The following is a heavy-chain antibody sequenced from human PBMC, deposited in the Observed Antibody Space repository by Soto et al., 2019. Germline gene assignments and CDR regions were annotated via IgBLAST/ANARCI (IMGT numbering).Heavy chain of an antibody. J-gene: IGHJ4*02. CDR2: ISYDGSNK. CDR1: GFTFSSYA. CDR3: ARERWLQLYYFDY. D-gene: IGHD5-12*01. Sequence: GSLLRLSCAASGFTFSSYAMHWVRQAPGKGLEWVAVISYDGSNKYYADSVKGRFTISRDNSKNTLYLQMNSLRAEDTAVYYCARERWLQLYYFDYWGQGTLVTVSS. V-gene: IGHV3-30-3*01.